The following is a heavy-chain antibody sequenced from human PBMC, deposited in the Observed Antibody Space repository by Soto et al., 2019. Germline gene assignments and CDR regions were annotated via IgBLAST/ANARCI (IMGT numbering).Heavy chain of an antibody. Sequence: PGESLKISCQGAGYRFSSYWAAWVRQMPGKGLEWMGIIYPGDSDTRYSPSFEGQVTISADKSSNTAYLQWSSLEASDDAVSYCARELCGTYEYYALDVWGQGTTVTVSS. CDR3: ARELCGTYEYYALDV. J-gene: IGHJ6*02. CDR1: GYRFSSYW. V-gene: IGHV5-51*01. CDR2: IYPGDSDT. D-gene: IGHD1-26*01.